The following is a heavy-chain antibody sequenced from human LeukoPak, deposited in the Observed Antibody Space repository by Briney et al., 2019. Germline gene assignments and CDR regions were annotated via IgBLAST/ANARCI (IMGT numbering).Heavy chain of an antibody. Sequence: SETLSLTCTVSGGSISSSSYYWGWIRQPPGKGREGIGSIYYSGSTYYNPSLKSRVTISVDTSKNQFSLKLSSVTAADTAVYYCARVGFLYSSSWYYFDYWGQGTLVTVSS. CDR3: ARVGFLYSSSWYYFDY. D-gene: IGHD6-13*01. CDR2: IYYSGST. V-gene: IGHV4-39*07. J-gene: IGHJ4*02. CDR1: GGSISSSSYY.